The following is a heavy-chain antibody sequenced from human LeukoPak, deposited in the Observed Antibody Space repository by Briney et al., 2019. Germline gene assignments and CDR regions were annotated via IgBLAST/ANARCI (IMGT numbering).Heavy chain of an antibody. D-gene: IGHD6-13*01. Sequence: PSETLSLTCTVSGGSISSGSYYWSWIRQPAGKGLEWIGRIYISGSTNYTASLKSRVTISVDTSKNQFSLKLSSVTAADTAVYYCASGGQQLVRGYYYYMDVWGKGTTVTVSS. CDR2: IYISGST. V-gene: IGHV4-61*02. CDR3: ASGGQQLVRGYYYYMDV. CDR1: GGSISSGSYY. J-gene: IGHJ6*03.